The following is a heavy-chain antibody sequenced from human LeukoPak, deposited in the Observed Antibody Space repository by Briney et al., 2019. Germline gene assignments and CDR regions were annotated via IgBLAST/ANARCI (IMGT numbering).Heavy chain of an antibody. CDR1: GGTFSSYA. J-gene: IGHJ6*02. D-gene: IGHD3-9*01. CDR3: ARVDRGTLLTAYYYCGMDV. Sequence: SVKVSCKASGGTFSSYAISWVRQAPGQGLEWMGRIIPILGIANYAQKFQGRVTITADKSTSTAYMELSSLRSEDTAVYYCARVDRGTLLTAYYYCGMDVWGQGTTVTVSS. V-gene: IGHV1-69*04. CDR2: IIPILGIA.